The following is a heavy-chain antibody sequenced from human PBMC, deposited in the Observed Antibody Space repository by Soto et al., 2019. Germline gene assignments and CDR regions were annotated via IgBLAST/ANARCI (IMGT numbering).Heavy chain of an antibody. J-gene: IGHJ4*02. D-gene: IGHD6-6*01. CDR3: ARDMRGDSSSGFDY. CDR2: IIPIFGTA. V-gene: IGHV1-69*13. Sequence: ASVKVSCKASGGTFSSYAISWVRQAPGQGLEWMGGIIPIFGTANYAQKFQGRVTITADESTSTAYMELSSLRSEDTAVYYCARDMRGDSSSGFDYWGQGTLVTVSS. CDR1: GGTFSSYA.